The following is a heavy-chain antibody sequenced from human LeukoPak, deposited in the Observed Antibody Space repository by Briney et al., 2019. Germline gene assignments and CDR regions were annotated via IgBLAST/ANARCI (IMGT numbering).Heavy chain of an antibody. CDR1: GGSISSSSYY. Sequence: PSETLSLTCTVPGGSISSSSYYWGWIRQPPGTGLEWIGSIYYSGSTYYNPSLKSRVTISVDTSKNQFSLKLSSVTAADTAVYYCARRDMGAFDAFDIWGQGTMVTASS. J-gene: IGHJ3*02. V-gene: IGHV4-39*01. CDR3: ARRDMGAFDAFDI. CDR2: IYYSGST. D-gene: IGHD2-15*01.